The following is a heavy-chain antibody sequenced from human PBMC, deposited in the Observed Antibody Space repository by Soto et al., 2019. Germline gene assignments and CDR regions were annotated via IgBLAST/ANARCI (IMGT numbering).Heavy chain of an antibody. J-gene: IGHJ5*02. V-gene: IGHV2-5*02. Sequence: SGPTLVNPTQTLTLTCTFSGFSLSTSGVGVGWIRQPPGKALEWLALIYWDDDKRYSLSLKSRLNITKDTSKNKVVLTMTNIHPYDTATYYCTPGITTVRGVSMSSVFDPWGQGTLVTVSS. CDR3: TPGITTVRGVSMSSVFDP. CDR2: IYWDDDK. CDR1: GFSLSTSGVG. D-gene: IGHD3-10*01.